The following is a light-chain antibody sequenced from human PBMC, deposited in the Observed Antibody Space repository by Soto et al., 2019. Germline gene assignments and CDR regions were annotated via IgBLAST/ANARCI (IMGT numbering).Light chain of an antibody. CDR1: QSINTN. J-gene: IGKJ3*01. Sequence: DIVMTQSPATLSVSPGERATLSCRASQSINTNLAWYQQKPGQAPRLLIYGASTRATVIPAWFSGSGSGTEFTLTISGLQADDFAVYYCQEYHHWPPKVTFGPGTRVDI. CDR2: GAS. V-gene: IGKV3-15*01. CDR3: QEYHHWPPKVT.